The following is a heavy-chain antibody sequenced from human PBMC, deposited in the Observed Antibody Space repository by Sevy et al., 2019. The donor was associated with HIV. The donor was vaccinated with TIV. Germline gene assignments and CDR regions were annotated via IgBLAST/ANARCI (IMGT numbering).Heavy chain of an antibody. CDR1: GFIFGRYS. CDR2: ISYDGRHK. V-gene: IGHV3-30*04. CDR3: ARDPGSSWSSFDY. Sequence: GGSLRLSCAASGFIFGRYSMNWVRPAPGKGLEWVAVISYDGRHKYYADSVKGRFTNTRDSSKNTLYLQMHSLRTDDTAVYYCARDPGSSWSSFDYWGQGTLVTVSS. D-gene: IGHD6-13*01. J-gene: IGHJ4*02.